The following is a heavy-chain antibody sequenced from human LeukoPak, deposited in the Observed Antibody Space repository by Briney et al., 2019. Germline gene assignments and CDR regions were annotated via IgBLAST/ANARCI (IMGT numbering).Heavy chain of an antibody. CDR3: ASMTTVTTRSNYYYYYGMDV. V-gene: IGHV1-69*04. Sequence: SVKVSCKASGGTFSSYAISWVRPAPGQGLEWMGRIIPILGIANYAQKFQGRVTITADKSTSTAYMELSSLRSEDTAVYYCASMTTVTTRSNYYYYYGMDVWGQGTTVTVSS. J-gene: IGHJ6*02. CDR1: GGTFSSYA. CDR2: IIPILGIA. D-gene: IGHD4-17*01.